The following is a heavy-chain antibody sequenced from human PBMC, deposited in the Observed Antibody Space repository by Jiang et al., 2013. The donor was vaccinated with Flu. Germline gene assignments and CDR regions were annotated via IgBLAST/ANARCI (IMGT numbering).Heavy chain of an antibody. CDR1: GYSFANYW. Sequence: GAEVKKPGESLKISCKGSGYSFANYWIGWVRQMPGKGLEWMAIIYPADSDTRYSPSSRPGHHLSRQVHQHRLPCTWSSPEGLGTPPMYYCATPRMWGQGTMVTVSS. CDR2: IYPADSDT. V-gene: IGHV5-51*01. J-gene: IGHJ3*01. CDR3: ATPRM. D-gene: IGHD1-14*01.